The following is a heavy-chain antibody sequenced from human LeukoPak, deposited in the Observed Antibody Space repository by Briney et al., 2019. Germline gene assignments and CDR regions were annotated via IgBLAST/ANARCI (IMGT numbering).Heavy chain of an antibody. Sequence: GESLKISCKDSGNSFGTYWVSWVRQMPGKGLEYLEIMFPGNSEVRYSPAFQGQVTISADKSISTAYLQWTSLKASDTAMYYCARHTGRPQAGWFDPWGQGTLVTVSS. J-gene: IGHJ5*02. CDR2: MFPGNSEV. D-gene: IGHD3-10*01. V-gene: IGHV5-51*01. CDR3: ARHTGRPQAGWFDP. CDR1: GNSFGTYW.